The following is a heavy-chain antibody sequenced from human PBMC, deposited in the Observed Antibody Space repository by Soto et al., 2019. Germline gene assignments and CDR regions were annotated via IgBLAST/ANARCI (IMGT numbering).Heavy chain of an antibody. Sequence: SETLSLTCAVSGYSLSSGYSWGWIRQPPGKGLEWIGSIYHSGSTYYNPSLKSRVTISVDTSKNQFSLELSSVTAADTAVYYCARDPHYYFDYWGQGTLVTVSS. CDR2: IYHSGST. V-gene: IGHV4-38-2*02. CDR1: GYSLSSGYS. J-gene: IGHJ4*02. CDR3: ARDPHYYFDY.